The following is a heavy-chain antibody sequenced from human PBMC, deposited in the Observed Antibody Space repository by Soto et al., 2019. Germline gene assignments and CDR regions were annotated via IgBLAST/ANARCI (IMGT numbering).Heavy chain of an antibody. Sequence: QVQLVESGGGVVQPGRSLRLSCEASGFTFSSHAMHWVRQAPGKWLEWVAVISFDERNKYYADSVKGRFTISRDNSKNTVDLQMNSLRAEDTAVYYCAKDGSSGWALYCFDQWGQGTLVTVSS. J-gene: IGHJ4*02. V-gene: IGHV3-30*18. CDR1: GFTFSSHA. D-gene: IGHD6-19*01. CDR3: AKDGSSGWALYCFDQ. CDR2: ISFDERNK.